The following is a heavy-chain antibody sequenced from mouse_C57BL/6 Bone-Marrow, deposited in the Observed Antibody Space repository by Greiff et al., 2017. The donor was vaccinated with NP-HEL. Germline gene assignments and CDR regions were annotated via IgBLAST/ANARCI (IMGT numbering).Heavy chain of an antibody. D-gene: IGHD1-1*01. V-gene: IGHV1-62-2*01. CDR2: FYPGRGRI. CDR3: ARHGFYYGSSSLPMDY. Sequence: VKLMESGAELVKPGASVKLSCKASGYTFTEYTINGVKQRSGQGLAWIGWFYPGRGRIKYNEKFKDTATLTADKASSTVYMELSRLTSEDSAVYFCARHGFYYGSSSLPMDYWGQGTSVTVSS. CDR1: GYTFTEYT. J-gene: IGHJ4*01.